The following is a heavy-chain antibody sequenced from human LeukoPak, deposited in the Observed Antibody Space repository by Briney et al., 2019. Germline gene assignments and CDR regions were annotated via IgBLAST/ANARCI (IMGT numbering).Heavy chain of an antibody. J-gene: IGHJ4*02. CDR1: GGTFSSYT. CDR3: ARDIGGSGSYRDY. D-gene: IGHD3-10*01. CDR2: IIPILGIA. V-gene: IGHV1-69*04. Sequence: ASVKVSCKASGGTFSSYTISWVRQAPGQGLEWMGRIIPILGIANYAQKFQGRVTITADKSTSTAYMELSCLRSEDTAVYYCARDIGGSGSYRDYWGQGTLVTVSS.